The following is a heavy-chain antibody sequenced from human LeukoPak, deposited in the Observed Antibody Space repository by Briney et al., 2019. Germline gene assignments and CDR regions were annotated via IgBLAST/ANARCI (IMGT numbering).Heavy chain of an antibody. CDR2: IKSDGNIT. J-gene: IGHJ4*02. CDR1: GFTFSNYW. CDR3: GRSGDFWSGSGVAY. Sequence: GGSLRLSCAASGFTFSNYWMYWVRQAPGKGLVWISQIKSDGNITNYADSVKGRFTISRDNAKNTLFLQMNSLRAEDTAVYYCGRSGDFWSGSGVAYWGQGTLVTVSS. V-gene: IGHV3-74*01. D-gene: IGHD3-3*01.